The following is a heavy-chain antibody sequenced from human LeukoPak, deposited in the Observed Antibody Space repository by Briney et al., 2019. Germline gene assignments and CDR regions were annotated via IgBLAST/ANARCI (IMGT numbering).Heavy chain of an antibody. D-gene: IGHD6-13*01. J-gene: IGHJ5*02. CDR2: IYYSGST. Sequence: SETLSLTCTVSGGSISSYYWSWIRQPPGKGLEWIGYIYYSGSTNYNPSLKSRVTISVDTSKNQFSLNLNSVTAADTAVYYCARGGPYSSSWHFDPWGQGTLVTVSS. CDR3: ARGGPYSSSWHFDP. V-gene: IGHV4-59*01. CDR1: GGSISSYY.